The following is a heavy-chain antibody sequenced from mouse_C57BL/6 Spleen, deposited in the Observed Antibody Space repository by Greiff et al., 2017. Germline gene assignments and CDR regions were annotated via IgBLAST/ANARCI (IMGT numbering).Heavy chain of an antibody. D-gene: IGHD1-1*01. V-gene: IGHV5-4*01. CDR3: ARGADYYGSLYYAMDY. J-gene: IGHJ4*01. CDR1: GFTFSSYA. Sequence: VQLKESGGGLVKPGGSLKLSCAASGFTFSSYAMSWVRQTPEKRLEWVATISDGGSYTYYPDNVKGRFTISRDNAKNNLYLQMSHLKSEDTAMYYCARGADYYGSLYYAMDYWGQGTSVTVSS. CDR2: ISDGGSYT.